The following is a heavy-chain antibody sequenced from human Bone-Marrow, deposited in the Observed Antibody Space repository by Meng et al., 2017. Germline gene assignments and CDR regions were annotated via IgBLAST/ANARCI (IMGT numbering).Heavy chain of an antibody. CDR3: ARGGIAAATDAFDT. Sequence: SVKVSCKASGGTFSSYAISWVRQAPGQGLEWMGGIIPIFGTANYAQKFQGRVTITTDESTSTAYMELSSLRSEDTAVYYCARGGIAAATDAFDTWGQGTMVTVSS. CDR1: GGTFSSYA. D-gene: IGHD6-13*01. J-gene: IGHJ3*02. CDR2: IIPIFGTA. V-gene: IGHV1-69*05.